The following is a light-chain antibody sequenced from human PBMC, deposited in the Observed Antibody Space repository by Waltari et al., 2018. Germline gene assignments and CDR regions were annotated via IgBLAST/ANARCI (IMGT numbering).Light chain of an antibody. CDR3: SSYTTSSIPGV. CDR1: SSAVGAYNY. J-gene: IGLJ1*01. Sequence: QSALTQPASVSGSPGQSITISCTGTSSAVGAYNYVSWYQQHPGKAPKFLIYEVSNRPSGVSNRFSGSKSGNTASLTISGLQAGDEADYYCSSYTTSSIPGVFGTGTKVTVL. V-gene: IGLV2-14*01. CDR2: EVS.